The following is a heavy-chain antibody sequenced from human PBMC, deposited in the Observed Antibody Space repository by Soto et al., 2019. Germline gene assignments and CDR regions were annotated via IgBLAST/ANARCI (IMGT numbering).Heavy chain of an antibody. CDR1: GFTFSSYT. CDR3: ARDLRGCSSTSCYSWDSDAFDI. D-gene: IGHD2-2*01. Sequence: GGSLRLSCAASGFTFSSYTMNWVRQAPGKGLEWVSSISSSSSYIYYADSVRGRFTISRDNAKNSLYLQMNSLRAEDTAVYYCARDLRGCSSTSCYSWDSDAFDIWGQGTMVTVSS. CDR2: ISSSSSYI. J-gene: IGHJ3*02. V-gene: IGHV3-21*01.